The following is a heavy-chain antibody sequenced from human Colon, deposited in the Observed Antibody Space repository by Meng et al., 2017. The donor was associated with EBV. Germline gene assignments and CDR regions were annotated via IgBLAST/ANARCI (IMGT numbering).Heavy chain of an antibody. V-gene: IGHV4-30-4*01. Sequence: QGGVRVAGPGLVKPYPTLFPTCTGAGGSINSGDYYWSWIRQPPGKGLEWSGYIYYTGSTYYNPSLKSRVTISMDTSKNQFSLRLSSVTAADTAVYYCARNYYFDYWGQGTLVTVSS. CDR1: GGSINSGDYY. J-gene: IGHJ4*02. CDR2: IYYTGST. CDR3: ARNYYFDY.